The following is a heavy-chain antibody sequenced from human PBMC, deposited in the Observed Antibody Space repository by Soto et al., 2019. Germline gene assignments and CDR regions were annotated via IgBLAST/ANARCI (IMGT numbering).Heavy chain of an antibody. CDR3: TRARGTYYYDSSDFDP. CDR1: GFTFSCSA. Sequence: GGSLRLSCAASGFTFSCSAMHWVRQASGKGLEWVGRIRSKANSYATAYAASVKGRFTISRDDSKNTAYLQMNSLKTEDTAVYYCTRARGTYYYDSSDFDPWGQGTLVTVSS. V-gene: IGHV3-73*01. CDR2: IRSKANSYAT. J-gene: IGHJ5*02. D-gene: IGHD3-22*01.